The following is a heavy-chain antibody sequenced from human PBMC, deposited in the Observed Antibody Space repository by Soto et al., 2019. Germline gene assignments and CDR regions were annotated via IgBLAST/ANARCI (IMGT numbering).Heavy chain of an antibody. Sequence: PSETLSLTCTVSGGSINDYFWSWIRQPPGKGLEWIGYIHSSGTTNYNPSLKSRVTISVDTSKNQFSLKLSSVTAADTAVYYCGREEATTTPRWLDPWGQGTLVTVSS. CDR3: GREEATTTPRWLDP. V-gene: IGHV4-59*01. CDR1: GGSINDYF. CDR2: IHSSGTT. D-gene: IGHD1-1*01. J-gene: IGHJ5*02.